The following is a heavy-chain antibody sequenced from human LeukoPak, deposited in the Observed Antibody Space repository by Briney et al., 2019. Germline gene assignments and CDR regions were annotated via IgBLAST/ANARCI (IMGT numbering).Heavy chain of an antibody. CDR3: ARLSVCVSGTSCNFDS. V-gene: IGHV5-51*01. CDR2: ICPGDSDT. Sequence: GESLKISCKGSGYNFATNWIGWVRQMPGKGLEWMVIICPGDSDTGYSPSLQGQVTISADKSISTVYLQWNSLQASDTAMYYCARLSVCVSGTSCNFDSWGQGPLVTVSS. D-gene: IGHD2-2*01. CDR1: GYNFATNW. J-gene: IGHJ4*02.